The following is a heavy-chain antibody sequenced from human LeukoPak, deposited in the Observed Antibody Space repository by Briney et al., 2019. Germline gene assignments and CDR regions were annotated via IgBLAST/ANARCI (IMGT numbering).Heavy chain of an antibody. CDR1: GFTFSDYY. J-gene: IGHJ4*02. Sequence: GGSLRLSCAAYGFTFSDYYMSWIRQAPGKGLEWVSYINSSCSTIYYADSVKGRFTISRDNDKNSLYLQMNSLRAEDTAVYYCARPNYGGNSPHYFDYWGQGTLVTVSS. D-gene: IGHD4-23*01. V-gene: IGHV3-11*01. CDR2: INSSCSTI. CDR3: ARPNYGGNSPHYFDY.